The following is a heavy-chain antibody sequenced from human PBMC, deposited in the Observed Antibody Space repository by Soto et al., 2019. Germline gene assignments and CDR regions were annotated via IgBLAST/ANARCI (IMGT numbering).Heavy chain of an antibody. Sequence: QLQLQESGSGLVKPSQTLSLTCAVSGGSISSGGYSWSWIRQPPGKVLEWIGYIYHSGSTYYNPSLKSRVTISVDRSKNQVSLKLSSVTAADTAVYYCARSMTTVTSNDYWGQGTLVTVSS. V-gene: IGHV4-30-2*01. D-gene: IGHD4-17*01. J-gene: IGHJ4*02. CDR3: ARSMTTVTSNDY. CDR1: GGSISSGGYS. CDR2: IYHSGST.